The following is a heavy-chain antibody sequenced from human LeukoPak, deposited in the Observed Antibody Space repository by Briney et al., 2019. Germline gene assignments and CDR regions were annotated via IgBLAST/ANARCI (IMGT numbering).Heavy chain of an antibody. CDR2: IKQDGSEK. Sequence: GGSLRLSCAASGFTFSSYAMSWVRQAPGKGLEWVANIKQDGSEKYYVDSVKGRFTISRDNAKNSLYLQMNSLRAEDTAVYYCARDQIGYCSSTSCSSRALDYWGQGTLVTVSS. V-gene: IGHV3-7*03. CDR3: ARDQIGYCSSTSCSSRALDY. CDR1: GFTFSSYA. J-gene: IGHJ4*02. D-gene: IGHD2-2*01.